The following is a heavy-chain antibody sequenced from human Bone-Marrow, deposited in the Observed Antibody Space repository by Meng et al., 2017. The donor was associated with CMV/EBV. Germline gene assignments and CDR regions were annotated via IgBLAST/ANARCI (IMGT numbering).Heavy chain of an antibody. CDR2: IYYSGST. CDR1: GGSVSSGSYY. D-gene: IGHD3-3*01. Sequence: SETLSLTCTVSGGSVSSGSYYWSWIRQPPGKGLEWIGYIYYSGSTNYNPSLKSRVTISVDTSKNQFSLKLSSVTAADTAVYYCAREGYEQYTSYYDAASWFDPWGQGTRVTVSS. J-gene: IGHJ5*02. V-gene: IGHV4-61*01. CDR3: AREGYEQYTSYYDAASWFDP.